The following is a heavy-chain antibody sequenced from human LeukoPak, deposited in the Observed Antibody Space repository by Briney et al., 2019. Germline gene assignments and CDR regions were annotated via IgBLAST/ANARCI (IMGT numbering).Heavy chain of an antibody. Sequence: PSETLSLTCAVYGGSFSGYYWTWIRQPPGKGLEWIGEINDSGGTDYSPSLRSRVTKSIDTSKNQFSLKLSSATAADTAVYYCARGPDHAKVGYWGQGTLVTVSS. V-gene: IGHV4-34*01. CDR3: ARGPDHAKVGY. D-gene: IGHD1-14*01. CDR2: INDSGGT. CDR1: GGSFSGYY. J-gene: IGHJ4*02.